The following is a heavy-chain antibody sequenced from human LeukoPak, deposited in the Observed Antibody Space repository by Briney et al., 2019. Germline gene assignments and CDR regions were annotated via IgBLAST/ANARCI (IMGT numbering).Heavy chain of an antibody. V-gene: IGHV1-18*01. CDR1: GYTFTSYG. Sequence: ASVKVSCKASGYTFTSYGISWVRQAPGQGLEWMGWISAYNGNTNYAQKLQGRVTMTTDTSTSTAYMELRSLKSDDTAVYYCARVEFCSGGSCYWASPDYWGQGTLVTVSS. CDR2: ISAYNGNT. J-gene: IGHJ4*02. CDR3: ARVEFCSGGSCYWASPDY. D-gene: IGHD2-15*01.